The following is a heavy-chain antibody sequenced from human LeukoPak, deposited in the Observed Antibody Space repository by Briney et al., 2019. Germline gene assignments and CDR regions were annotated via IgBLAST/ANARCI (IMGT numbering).Heavy chain of an antibody. J-gene: IGHJ6*03. D-gene: IGHD6-6*01. CDR3: ARESRPAPYSSSCGDYMDV. CDR2: IIPIFGTA. Sequence: SVKVSCKASGGTFSSYAISWVRQAPGQGLEWMGGIIPIFGTANYAQKFQGRVTITTDESTSTAYMELSSLRSEDTAVYYCARESRPAPYSSSCGDYMDVWGKGTTVTVSS. V-gene: IGHV1-69*05. CDR1: GGTFSSYA.